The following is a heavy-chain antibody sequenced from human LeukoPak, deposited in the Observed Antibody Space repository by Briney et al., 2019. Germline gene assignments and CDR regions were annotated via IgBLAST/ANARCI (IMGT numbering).Heavy chain of an antibody. CDR3: AKDQAGITIFGVVNEKYFDY. CDR2: IRYDGSNK. CDR1: GFTFSSYG. D-gene: IGHD3-3*01. Sequence: GGSLRLSCAASGFTFSSYGMHWVRQAPGKGLEWVAFIRYDGSNKYYADSVKGRFTISRDNSKNTLYLQMNSLRAEDTAVYYCAKDQAGITIFGVVNEKYFDYWGQGTLVTVSS. J-gene: IGHJ4*02. V-gene: IGHV3-30*02.